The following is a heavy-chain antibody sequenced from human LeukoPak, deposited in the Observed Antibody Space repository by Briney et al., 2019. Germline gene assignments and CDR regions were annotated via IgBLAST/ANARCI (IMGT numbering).Heavy chain of an antibody. CDR2: ISAYNGNT. D-gene: IGHD6-13*01. Sequence: ASVNVSCKASGYTFTSYGISWVRQAPGQGLEWMGWISAYNGNTNYAQKLQGRVTMTTDTSTSTAYMELRSLRSDDTAVYYCARWYSSSWNYYFDYWGQGTLVTVSS. CDR3: ARWYSSSWNYYFDY. V-gene: IGHV1-18*01. J-gene: IGHJ4*02. CDR1: GYTFTSYG.